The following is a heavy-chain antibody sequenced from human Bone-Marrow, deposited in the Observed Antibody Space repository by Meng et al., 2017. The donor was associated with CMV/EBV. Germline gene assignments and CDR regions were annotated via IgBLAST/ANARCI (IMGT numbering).Heavy chain of an antibody. V-gene: IGHV1-69*05. CDR2: IIPIFGTA. CDR3: ARAFVPTDYYYYGMDV. J-gene: IGHJ6*02. CDR1: GGTFSSYA. D-gene: IGHD2-21*02. Sequence: SVKVSCKASGGTFSSYAISWVRQAPGQGLEWMGGIIPIFGTANYAQKFQGRVTITTDESTSTAYMELSSLRSEDTAVYYCARAFVPTDYYYYGMDVWGQGTTVTVYS.